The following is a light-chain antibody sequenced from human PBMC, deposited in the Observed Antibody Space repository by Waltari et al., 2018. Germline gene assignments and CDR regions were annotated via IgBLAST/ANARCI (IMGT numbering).Light chain of an antibody. CDR2: GAA. CDR1: QSVSSN. CDR3: QQYNNWPPMT. J-gene: IGKJ5*01. Sequence: IVMTQSPATLSVSPGERATLSCRASQSVSSNLAWYQQKPGQAPRLLLYGAATRATGIPARFSGSGSGTEFTLTISSLQSEDLALYYCQQYNNWPPMTFGQGTRLEIK. V-gene: IGKV3-15*01.